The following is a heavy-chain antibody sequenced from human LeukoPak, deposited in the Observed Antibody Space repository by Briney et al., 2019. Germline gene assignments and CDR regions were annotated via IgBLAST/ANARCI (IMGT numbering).Heavy chain of an antibody. CDR2: IYTSGST. CDR3: ARDRGWFDP. CDR1: GGSISSGSYY. V-gene: IGHV4-61*02. Sequence: SQTLSLTCTVSGGSISSGSYYWSWIRQPAGKGLEWIGRIYTSGSTNYNPSLKSRVTISVDTSKNQFSLKLSSVTAADTAVYYCARDRGWFDPWGQGALVTVSS. J-gene: IGHJ5*02.